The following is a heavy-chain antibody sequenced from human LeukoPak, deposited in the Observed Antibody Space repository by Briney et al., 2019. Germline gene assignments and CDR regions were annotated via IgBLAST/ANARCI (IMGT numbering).Heavy chain of an antibody. CDR2: INPNSRGT. J-gene: IGHJ6*02. V-gene: IGHV1-2*02. Sequence: GASVRVSCKASGYTFTGYYMYWVRQAPGQGLEWMGWINPNSRGTKNAQKFQGRVTMTRDTSISTAYMELSGLRSDDTAMYYCARSSGYYYYYGMDVWGQGTTVTVSS. CDR3: ARSSGYYYYYGMDV. CDR1: GYTFTGYY. D-gene: IGHD3-22*01.